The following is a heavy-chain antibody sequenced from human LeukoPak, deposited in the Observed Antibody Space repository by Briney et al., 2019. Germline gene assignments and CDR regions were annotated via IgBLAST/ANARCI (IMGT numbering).Heavy chain of an antibody. Sequence: SETLSLTCGVYGGSFSGYYWSWIRQPPGKGLEWIGEINHSGSTNYNPSLKSRVTISVDTSKNQFSLTLSCVTAADTAVYYCARKSSPILLWFGEPTTHAPFDYSGEGTLVTASS. D-gene: IGHD3-10*01. V-gene: IGHV4-34*01. CDR1: GGSFSGYY. J-gene: IGHJ4*02. CDR3: ARKSSPILLWFGEPTTHAPFDY. CDR2: INHSGST.